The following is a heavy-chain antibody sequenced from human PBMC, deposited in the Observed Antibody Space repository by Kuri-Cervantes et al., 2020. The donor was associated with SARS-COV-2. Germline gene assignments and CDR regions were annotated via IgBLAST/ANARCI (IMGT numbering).Heavy chain of an antibody. Sequence: SVKVSCKASGFTFTSSAVQWVRQARGQRLEWIGWIVVGSGNTNYAQKFQERVTITRDMSTSTAYMELSSLRAEDTAVYYCAKVEGYGSGSFDYWGQGTRVT. V-gene: IGHV1-58*01. CDR1: GFTFTSSA. D-gene: IGHD3-10*01. CDR2: IVVGSGNT. J-gene: IGHJ4*02. CDR3: AKVEGYGSGSFDY.